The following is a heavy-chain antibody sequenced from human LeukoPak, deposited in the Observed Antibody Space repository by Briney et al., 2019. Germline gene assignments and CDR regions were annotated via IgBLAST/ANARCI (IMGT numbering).Heavy chain of an antibody. Sequence: GGSLRLSCAASGFTFSSHWMTWARQAPGKGLEWVASINHNGNVNYYVDSVKGRFTISRDNAKNSLYLQMSNLRAEDTAVYFCARGGGLDVWGQGATVTVSS. V-gene: IGHV3-7*03. CDR3: ARGGGLDV. J-gene: IGHJ6*02. CDR2: INHNGNVN. CDR1: GFTFSSHW. D-gene: IGHD3-16*01.